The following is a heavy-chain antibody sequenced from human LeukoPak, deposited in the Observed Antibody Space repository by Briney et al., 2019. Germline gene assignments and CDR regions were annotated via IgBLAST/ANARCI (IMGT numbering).Heavy chain of an antibody. Sequence: GGSLRLSCAASGFTFSSYGMHWVRQAPGKGLEWVAVIWYDGSNKYYADSVKGRFTISRDNSKNTLYLQMNSLRAEDTAVYYCAKGPRFGELLPFDYWGQGTLVTVSS. CDR3: AKGPRFGELLPFDY. V-gene: IGHV3-30*02. J-gene: IGHJ4*02. CDR1: GFTFSSYG. CDR2: IWYDGSNK. D-gene: IGHD3-10*01.